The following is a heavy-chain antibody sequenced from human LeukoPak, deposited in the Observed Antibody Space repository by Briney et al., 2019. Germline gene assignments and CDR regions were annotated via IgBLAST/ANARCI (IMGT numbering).Heavy chain of an antibody. D-gene: IGHD3-16*02. CDR2: IYYSGST. CDR1: GGSLSSYY. V-gene: IGHV4-59*03. Sequence: SGTLSLTCTVSGGSLSSYYWSWIRQPPGKGREGFGDIYYSGSTNYNPSIMRRVTISVDTSKNQFSLKLSSVTAAETAVYYCAELVSVWGSYRYFDYWGQGTLVTVSS. J-gene: IGHJ4*02. CDR3: AELVSVWGSYRYFDY.